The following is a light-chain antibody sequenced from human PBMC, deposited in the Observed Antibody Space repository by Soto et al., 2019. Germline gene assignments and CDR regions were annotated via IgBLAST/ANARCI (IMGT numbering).Light chain of an antibody. CDR1: QAISTW. Sequence: DIQMTQSPSSVSASVGDRVTMACRASQAISTWLAWYQQKPGKAPKLLIYAASNLQTGVPSRFSGSGSGTDFTLTISSLQPEDFATYYCRQANSFPRTFGQGTKVEIK. CDR3: RQANSFPRT. V-gene: IGKV1D-12*01. CDR2: AAS. J-gene: IGKJ1*01.